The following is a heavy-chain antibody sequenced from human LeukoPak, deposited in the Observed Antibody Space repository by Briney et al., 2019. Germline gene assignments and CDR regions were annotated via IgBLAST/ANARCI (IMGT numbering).Heavy chain of an antibody. CDR2: ISYDGSNK. CDR1: GFTFSSYA. CDR3: ARTPSTHLWIDY. D-gene: IGHD5-12*01. V-gene: IGHV3-30*04. Sequence: GGSLRLSCAASGFTFSSYAMHWVRQAPGKGLEWVAVISYDGSNKYYADSVKGRFTISRDNSKDTAYLEMNSLRAEDTAIYYCARTPSTHLWIDYWGQRTLVTVSS. J-gene: IGHJ4*02.